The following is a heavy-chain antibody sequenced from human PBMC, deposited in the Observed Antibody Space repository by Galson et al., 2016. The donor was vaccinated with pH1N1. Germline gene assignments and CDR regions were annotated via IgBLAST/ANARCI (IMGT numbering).Heavy chain of an antibody. Sequence: SLRLSCAASGFRFDDYAMHWVRQAPGKGLEWVSGINWKSNNIVYADSVKGRFSISRDNAKRSLFLEMNSLRVEDTALYYCVKDFKGYFYYMDVWGKGTTVTVSS. CDR1: GFRFDDYA. J-gene: IGHJ6*03. CDR3: VKDFKGYFYYMDV. V-gene: IGHV3-9*01. CDR2: INWKSNNI.